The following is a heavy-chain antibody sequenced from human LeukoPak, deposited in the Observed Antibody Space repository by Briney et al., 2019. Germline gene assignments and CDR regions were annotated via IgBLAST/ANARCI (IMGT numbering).Heavy chain of an antibody. CDR1: LVSPRSSSYH. Sequence: SETLSLTCTVSLVSPRSSSYHSDSTRQPPGRWLEWIGSIYDNGSTYYSPSIKSRVTISVDTSKNQFSLRLNSVTAADSAVYYCARQGLHTAMDYWGQGTLVSVSS. CDR2: IYDNGST. D-gene: IGHD5-18*01. J-gene: IGHJ4*02. V-gene: IGHV4-39*01. CDR3: ARQGLHTAMDY.